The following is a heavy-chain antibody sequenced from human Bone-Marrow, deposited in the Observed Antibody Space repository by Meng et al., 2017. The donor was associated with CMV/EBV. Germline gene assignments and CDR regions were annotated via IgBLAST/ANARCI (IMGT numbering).Heavy chain of an antibody. J-gene: IGHJ5*02. D-gene: IGHD3-10*01. Sequence: ASVKVSCKASGYTFTAHYFHWVRQAPGQGLEWMGWIHPHRGDTNYAQQFQGRVTLTRDTSINTGYMELTRLTSDDTAVYYCARTFYGGYNWFDPWGQGTLVTVSS. V-gene: IGHV1-2*02. CDR1: GYTFTAHY. CDR3: ARTFYGGYNWFDP. CDR2: IHPHRGDT.